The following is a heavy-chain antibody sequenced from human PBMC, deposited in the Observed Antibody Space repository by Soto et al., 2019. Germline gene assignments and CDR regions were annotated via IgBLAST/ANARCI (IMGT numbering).Heavy chain of an antibody. J-gene: IGHJ4*02. CDR1: GGSISSGGYF. Sequence: SETLSLTCTVSGGSISSGGYFWSWVRQHPGKGLEWIGNIYYSGRTYYNPSLKSRVTISVDTSKNQFSLKLSSVTAADTAVYYCARFAREENPKVGSWYYFDYWGQGTQVTGSS. CDR2: IYYSGRT. CDR3: ARFAREENPKVGSWYYFDY. D-gene: IGHD6-13*01. V-gene: IGHV4-31*03.